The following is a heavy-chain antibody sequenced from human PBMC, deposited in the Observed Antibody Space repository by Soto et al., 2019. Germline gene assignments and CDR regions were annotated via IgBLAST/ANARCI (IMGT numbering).Heavy chain of an antibody. CDR3: AKQWLVRGGYYYYYGMDV. CDR1: GYTFTGYY. V-gene: IGHV1-2*04. Sequence: ASVKVSCKASGYTFTGYYMHWVRQAPGQGLEWMGWINPNSGGTNYAQKFQGWVTMTRDTSISTAYMELSSLRSDDTAVYYCAKQWLVRGGYYYYYGMDVWGQGTTVTVSS. J-gene: IGHJ6*02. D-gene: IGHD6-19*01. CDR2: INPNSGGT.